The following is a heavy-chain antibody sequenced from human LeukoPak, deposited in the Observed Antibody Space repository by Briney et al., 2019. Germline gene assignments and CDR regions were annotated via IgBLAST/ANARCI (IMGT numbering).Heavy chain of an antibody. CDR1: GYTFTGYY. CDR2: INPNSGGT. Sequence: SVKVSCKASGYTFTGYYMHWVRQAPGQGLEWMGWINPNSGGTNYAQKFQGGVTMTRDTSISTAYMELSRLRSDDTAVYYCARETQIAAAGKMGKVFDYWGQGTLVTVSS. CDR3: ARETQIAAAGKMGKVFDY. V-gene: IGHV1-2*02. D-gene: IGHD6-13*01. J-gene: IGHJ4*02.